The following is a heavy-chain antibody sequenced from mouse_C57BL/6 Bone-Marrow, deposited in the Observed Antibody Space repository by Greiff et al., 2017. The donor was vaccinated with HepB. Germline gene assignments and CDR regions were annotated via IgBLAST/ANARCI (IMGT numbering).Heavy chain of an antibody. CDR3: ARAGVTGAWFAY. V-gene: IGHV3-6*01. CDR1: GYSITSGYY. D-gene: IGHD2-13*01. Sequence: VQLQQSGPGLVKPSQSLSLTCSVTGYSITSGYYWNWIRQFPGNKLEWMGYISYDGSNNYNPSLKNRISITRDTSKNQFFLKLNSVTTEDTATYYCARAGVTGAWFAYWGQGTLVTVSA. J-gene: IGHJ3*01. CDR2: ISYDGSN.